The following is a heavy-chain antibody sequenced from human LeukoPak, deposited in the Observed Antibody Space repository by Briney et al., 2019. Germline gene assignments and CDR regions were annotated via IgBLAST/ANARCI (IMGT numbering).Heavy chain of an antibody. Sequence: PSETLSLTCAVSGGSLSSSNWWSWVRQPPGKGLEWIGEIYHSGSTNYNPSLKSRVTISVDKSKNQFSLKLSSVTAADTAVYYCARTAMVRGLVFDYWGQGTLVTVSS. CDR1: GGSLSSSNW. D-gene: IGHD3-10*01. CDR2: IYHSGST. V-gene: IGHV4-4*02. J-gene: IGHJ4*02. CDR3: ARTAMVRGLVFDY.